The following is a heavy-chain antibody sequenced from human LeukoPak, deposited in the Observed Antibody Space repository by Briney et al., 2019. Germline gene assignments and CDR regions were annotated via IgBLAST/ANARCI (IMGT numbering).Heavy chain of an antibody. CDR1: GFTLSDYY. CDR3: ARAGVVLTNRGRFDY. Sequence: GGSLRLSCAASGFTLSDYYMSWIRQTPGKGLEWISYISTSGSSIYYADSVKGRFTLSRDSAKNSLYLEMNSLRAEDTAVYYCARAGVVLTNRGRFDYWGQGTLVTVSS. V-gene: IGHV3-11*01. J-gene: IGHJ4*02. CDR2: ISTSGSSI. D-gene: IGHD4/OR15-4a*01.